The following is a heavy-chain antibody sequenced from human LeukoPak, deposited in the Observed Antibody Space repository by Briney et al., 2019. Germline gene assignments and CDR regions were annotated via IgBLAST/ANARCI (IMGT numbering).Heavy chain of an antibody. Sequence: PSETLSLTCAVYGGSFSGYYWSWIRQPPGKGLEWIGEINHSGSTNYNPSLKSRVTISVDTSKNQFSLKLSSVTAADTAVYYCARTGRRYYYYYMDVWGKGTTVTISS. J-gene: IGHJ6*03. CDR2: INHSGST. V-gene: IGHV4-34*01. CDR3: ARTGRRYYYYYMDV. CDR1: GGSFSGYY.